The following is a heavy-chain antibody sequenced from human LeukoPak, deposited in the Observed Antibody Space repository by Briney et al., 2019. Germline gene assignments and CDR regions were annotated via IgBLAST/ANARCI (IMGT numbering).Heavy chain of an antibody. Sequence: SETLSLICAVYGGSFSGYYWSWSRQPPGKGLEWIGEINHSGSTNYNPSLKSRVTISVDTSKNQFSLKLSSVTAADTAVYYCARRYYYYGMDVWGQGTTVTVSS. J-gene: IGHJ6*02. CDR2: INHSGST. CDR1: GGSFSGYY. CDR3: ARRYYYYGMDV. V-gene: IGHV4-34*01.